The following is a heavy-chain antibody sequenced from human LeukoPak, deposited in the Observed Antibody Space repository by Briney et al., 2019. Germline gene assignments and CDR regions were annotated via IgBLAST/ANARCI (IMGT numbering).Heavy chain of an antibody. D-gene: IGHD2-2*01. V-gene: IGHV4-59*02. CDR1: GGSVSSD. CDR3: ARDSHFCSGISCDLGWFDP. J-gene: IGHJ5*02. CDR2: IYYRGST. Sequence: PSETLSLTCTVSGGSVSSDWNWIRQPPGKGLEWIGYIYYRGSTDYNPSLKSRVTMSVDTSKNQFSLKLRSVTAADTAVYYCARDSHFCSGISCDLGWFDPWGQGTLVTVSS.